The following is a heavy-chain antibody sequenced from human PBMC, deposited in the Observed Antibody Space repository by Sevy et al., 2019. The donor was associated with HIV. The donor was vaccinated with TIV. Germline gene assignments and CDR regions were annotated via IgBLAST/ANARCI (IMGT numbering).Heavy chain of an antibody. D-gene: IGHD6-13*01. CDR3: TTTMGIAAAGPFDY. CDR2: IRSKANSYAA. V-gene: IGHV3-73*01. J-gene: IGHJ4*02. Sequence: GGSLRLSCAASGFTFSGSAMHWVRQASGKGLEWVGRIRSKANSYAAAYAASGKGRFTISRDDSKNTAYLQMNSLKTEDTAVYYCTTTMGIAAAGPFDYWGQGTLVTVSS. CDR1: GFTFSGSA.